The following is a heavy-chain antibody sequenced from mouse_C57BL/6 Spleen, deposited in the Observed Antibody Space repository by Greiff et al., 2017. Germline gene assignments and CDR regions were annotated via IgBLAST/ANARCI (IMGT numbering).Heavy chain of an antibody. Sequence: VQLQESGPGLVQPSQSLSITCTVSGFSLTSYGVHWVRQSPGKGLEWLGVIWSGGSTDYNAAFISRLSISKDNSKSQVFFKRNSLKADDTAIYYCARGEGYDGFFDYWGKGTTLTVSS. D-gene: IGHD2-2*01. CDR3: ARGEGYDGFFDY. V-gene: IGHV2-2*01. CDR2: IWSGGST. J-gene: IGHJ2*01. CDR1: GFSLTSYG.